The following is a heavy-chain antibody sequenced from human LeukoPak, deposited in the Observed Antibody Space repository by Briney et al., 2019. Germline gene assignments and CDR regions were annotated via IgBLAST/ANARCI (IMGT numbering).Heavy chain of an antibody. V-gene: IGHV1-18*01. CDR3: AKVGGSYSDYYYYYMDV. CDR1: GYTFTSYG. J-gene: IGHJ6*03. Sequence: ASVKVSCKASGYTFTSYGISWVRQAPGQGLEWMGWISAYNGNTNYAQKLQGRVTMTTDTSTSTAYMELRSLRAEDTAVYYCAKVGGSYSDYYYYYMDVWGKGTTVTVSS. CDR2: ISAYNGNT. D-gene: IGHD1-26*01.